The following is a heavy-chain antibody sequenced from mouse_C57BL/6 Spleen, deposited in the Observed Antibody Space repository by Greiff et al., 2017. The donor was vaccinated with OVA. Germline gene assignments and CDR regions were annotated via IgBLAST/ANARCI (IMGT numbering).Heavy chain of an antibody. CDR2: IYPGSGST. D-gene: IGHD1-1*01. CDR1: GYTFTSYW. V-gene: IGHV1-55*01. Sequence: QVQLQQPGAELVKPGASVKMSCKASGYTFTSYWITWVKQRPGQGLEWIGDIYPGSGSTNYNEKFKSKATLTVDTSSSTAYMQLSSLTSEDSAVYDCARWDYGSSRPWFAYWGQGTLVTVSA. CDR3: ARWDYGSSRPWFAY. J-gene: IGHJ3*01.